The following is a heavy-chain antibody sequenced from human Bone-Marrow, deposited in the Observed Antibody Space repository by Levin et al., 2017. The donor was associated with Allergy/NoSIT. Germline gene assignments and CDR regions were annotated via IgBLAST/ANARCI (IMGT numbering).Heavy chain of an antibody. CDR3: QTSRVTFGGVIVLDY. D-gene: IGHD3-16*02. J-gene: IGHJ4*02. Sequence: SQTLSLTCTVSGGSISSGGYYWSWIRQHPGKGLEWIGYIYYSGSTYYNPSLKSRVTISVDTSKNQFSLKLSSVTAADTAVYYCQTSRVTFGGVIVLDYWGQGTLVTVSS. CDR1: GGSISSGGYY. V-gene: IGHV4-31*03. CDR2: IYYSGST.